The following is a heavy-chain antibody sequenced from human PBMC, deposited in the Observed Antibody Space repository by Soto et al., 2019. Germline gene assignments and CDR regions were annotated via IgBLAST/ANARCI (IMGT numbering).Heavy chain of an antibody. CDR1: GGTFSSYA. D-gene: IGHD2-2*01. V-gene: IGHV1-69*01. J-gene: IGHJ6*02. CDR3: ASDIVVVPEPYYYYGMDV. Sequence: QVQLVQSGAEVQKPGSSVKVSCKASGGTFSSYAISWVRQAPGQGLEWMGGIIPIFGTANYAQKFQGRVTITADESTSTAYMELSSLRSEDTAVYYCASDIVVVPEPYYYYGMDVWGQGTTVTVSS. CDR2: IIPIFGTA.